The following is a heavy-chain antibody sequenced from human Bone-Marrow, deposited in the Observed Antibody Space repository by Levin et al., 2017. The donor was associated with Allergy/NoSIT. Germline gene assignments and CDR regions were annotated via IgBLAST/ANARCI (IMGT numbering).Heavy chain of an antibody. CDR2: IFYTGST. CDR3: ARTKLSWFDP. CDR1: GGSISDSSYY. Sequence: SETLSLTCSVSGGSISDSSYYWAWIRQPPGKGLEWIGTIFYTGSTYYNPSLKSRVTMSVDTSKNKFSLKLTSLTAADTATYYWARTKLSWFDPWGQGLLVTVST. D-gene: IGHD1-1*01. V-gene: IGHV4-39*07. J-gene: IGHJ5*02.